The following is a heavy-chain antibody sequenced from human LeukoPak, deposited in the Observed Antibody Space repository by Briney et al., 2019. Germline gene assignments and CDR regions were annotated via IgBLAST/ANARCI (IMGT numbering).Heavy chain of an antibody. J-gene: IGHJ4*02. CDR2: INAGNGNT. D-gene: IGHD3-22*01. V-gene: IGHV1-3*01. CDR1: GYTFTSYA. CDR3: AREVWTHSSGYFPNDY. Sequence: ASVKVSCKASGYTFTSYAMHWLRQAPGQRLEWMGWINAGNGNTKYSQKFQGRVTITRDTSASTAYMELSSLRSEDTAVYYCAREVWTHSSGYFPNDYWGQGTLVTVSS.